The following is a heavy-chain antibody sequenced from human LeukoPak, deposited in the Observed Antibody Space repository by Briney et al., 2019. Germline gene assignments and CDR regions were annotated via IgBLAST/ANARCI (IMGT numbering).Heavy chain of an antibody. D-gene: IGHD2-15*01. Sequence: ASVKVSCKASGYTFTSYGINWVRQATGQGLEWMGWMNPNSGNTGYAQKFQGRVTMTRNTPISTAYMELSSLRSEDTAVYYCARAGGYCGRISCPYYFDYWGQGSLVAVSS. V-gene: IGHV1-8*02. J-gene: IGHJ4*02. CDR2: MNPNSGNT. CDR3: ARAGGYCGRISCPYYFDY. CDR1: GYTFTSYG.